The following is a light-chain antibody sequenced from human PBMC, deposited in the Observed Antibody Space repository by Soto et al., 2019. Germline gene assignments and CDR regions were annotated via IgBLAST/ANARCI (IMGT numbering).Light chain of an antibody. V-gene: IGKV1-9*01. Sequence: DIPLTQSPSFLSASVGDRVTITCRASQDISSHLVWFQQEPGKAPKLLIYAASTLQSGVPSRSTGVGAGTEFTLIISSLQPEDFATDYCLQLNSLPPTFGQGTKVETK. J-gene: IGKJ1*01. CDR1: QDISSH. CDR3: LQLNSLPPT. CDR2: AAS.